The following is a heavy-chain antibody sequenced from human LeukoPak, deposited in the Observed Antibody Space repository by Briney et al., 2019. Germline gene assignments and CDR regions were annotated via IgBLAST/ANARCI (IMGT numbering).Heavy chain of an antibody. CDR1: GFTFTSYA. Sequence: GGSLRLSCEASGFTFTSYAMSWVRQVPGKGLEWVSAISARGGLTYYADSVKGRFTISRDSSKNTLYLQMNSLRAADTAVYYCAKDWPPDSWGQGTLVTVSS. CDR3: AKDWPPDS. J-gene: IGHJ5*01. V-gene: IGHV3-23*01. CDR2: ISARGGLT.